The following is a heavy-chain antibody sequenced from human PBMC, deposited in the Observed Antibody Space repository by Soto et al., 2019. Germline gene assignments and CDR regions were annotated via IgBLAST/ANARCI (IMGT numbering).Heavy chain of an antibody. Sequence: ASVKVSCKASGYTFTILGISGVLQAPGQWLEWMGWVSAYNGNTKYAPNVQGRVTMTTDRSTSTAYMELRSLRSDDTAVYYCARAGGTQLFDYWGQGTLVTVSS. J-gene: IGHJ4*02. CDR1: GYTFTILG. CDR3: ARAGGTQLFDY. CDR2: VSAYNGNT. V-gene: IGHV1-18*04.